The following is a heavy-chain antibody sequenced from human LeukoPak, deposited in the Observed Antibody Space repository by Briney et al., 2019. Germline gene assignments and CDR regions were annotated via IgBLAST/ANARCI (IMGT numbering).Heavy chain of an antibody. CDR1: GFTFGDYA. CDR3: TRGLSGYGLYNWFDP. D-gene: IGHD5-12*01. Sequence: GRSLRLSCTASGFTFGDYAMSWVRQAPGKGLEWVGFIRSKAYGGTTEYAASVKGRFTISRDDSKSIAYLQMNSLKTEDTAVYYCTRGLSGYGLYNWFDPWGQGTLVTVSS. V-gene: IGHV3-49*04. J-gene: IGHJ5*02. CDR2: IRSKAYGGTT.